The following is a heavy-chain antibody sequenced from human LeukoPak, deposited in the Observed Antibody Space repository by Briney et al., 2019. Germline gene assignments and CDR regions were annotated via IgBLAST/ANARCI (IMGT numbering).Heavy chain of an antibody. CDR1: GGSISSGGYS. J-gene: IGHJ4*02. CDR3: ARDKAGTIDY. CDR2: IYHSGST. D-gene: IGHD6-19*01. V-gene: IGHV4-30-2*01. Sequence: SETLSLTCAVSGGSISSGGYSWSWIRQPPGKGLEWIGYIYHSGSTYYNPSLKSRVTISVDRSKNQFSLKLSSVTAADTAVYYCARDKAGTIDYWGQGTPVTVSS.